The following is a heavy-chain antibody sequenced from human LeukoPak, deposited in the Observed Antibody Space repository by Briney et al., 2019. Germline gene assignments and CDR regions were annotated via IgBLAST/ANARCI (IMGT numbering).Heavy chain of an antibody. D-gene: IGHD6-13*01. CDR1: GYTFTSYG. CDR2: ISAYNGNT. Sequence: ASVKVSCKASGYTFTSYGISWVRQAPGQGLEWMGWISAYNGNTNYAQKLQDRVTMTTDTSTSTAYTELRSLRSDDTAVYYCAREIPAAGTVAFDYWGQGTLVTVSS. J-gene: IGHJ4*02. CDR3: AREIPAAGTVAFDY. V-gene: IGHV1-18*01.